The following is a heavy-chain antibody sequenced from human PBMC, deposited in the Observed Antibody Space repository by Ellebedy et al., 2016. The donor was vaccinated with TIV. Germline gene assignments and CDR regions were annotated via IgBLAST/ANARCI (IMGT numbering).Heavy chain of an antibody. CDR2: IHPSGGST. V-gene: IGHV1-46*01. CDR3: AREDLLASSSPDHYGMDV. Sequence: AASVKVSCKASGYTFTNYYMNWVRQPPGQGLEWMGIIHPSGGSTTYAQKFQGRVTMTRDTSTSTVYMELSSLTSEDTAVYYCAREDLLASSSPDHYGMDVWGHGTTVTVSS. CDR1: GYTFTNYY. D-gene: IGHD6-6*01. J-gene: IGHJ6*02.